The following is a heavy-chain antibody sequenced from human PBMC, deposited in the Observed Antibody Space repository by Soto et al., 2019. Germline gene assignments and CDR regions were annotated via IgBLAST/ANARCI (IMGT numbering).Heavy chain of an antibody. D-gene: IGHD6-6*01. CDR3: ARHGSSSSGHFSYGMDV. J-gene: IGHJ6*02. Sequence: PGESLKISGKGSGYSFTSYCISWVRQMPWKGLEWMGRIDPSDSYTNYSPSFQGHVTISADKSISTAYLQWSSLKASDTAMYYCARHGSSSSGHFSYGMDVWGQGTTVTV. CDR2: IDPSDSYT. CDR1: GYSFTSYC. V-gene: IGHV5-10-1*01.